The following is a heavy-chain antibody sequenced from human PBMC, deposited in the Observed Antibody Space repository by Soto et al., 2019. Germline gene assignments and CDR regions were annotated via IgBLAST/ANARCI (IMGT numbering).Heavy chain of an antibody. CDR1: GGSFSGFY. Sequence: PSETLSLTCAVYGGSFSGFYWSWIRRPPGKGLEWIGEINHSGSTNYNPSLKSRVTISVDTSKNQFSLNLTSVTAADTAVYYCASGPAAAPPNWFDPWGQGTLVTVSS. CDR2: INHSGST. CDR3: ASGPAAAPPNWFDP. V-gene: IGHV4-34*01. D-gene: IGHD2-2*01. J-gene: IGHJ5*02.